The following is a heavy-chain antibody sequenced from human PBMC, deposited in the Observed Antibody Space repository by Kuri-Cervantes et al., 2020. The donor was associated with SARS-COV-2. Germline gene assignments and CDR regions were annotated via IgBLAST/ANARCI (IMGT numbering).Heavy chain of an antibody. V-gene: IGHV1-69*13. CDR3: ATYDYVWGSLN. CDR2: IIPIFGTA. CDR1: GYTFNNYD. D-gene: IGHD3-16*01. J-gene: IGHJ4*02. Sequence: SVKVSCKASGYTFNNYDINWVRQATGQGLEWMGGIIPIFGTANYAQKFQGRVTITADESTSTAYMELSSLRSEDTAVYYCATYDYVWGSLNWGQGTLVTVSS.